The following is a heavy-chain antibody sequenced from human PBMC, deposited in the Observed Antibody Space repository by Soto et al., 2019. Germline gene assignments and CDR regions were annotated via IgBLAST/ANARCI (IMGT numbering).Heavy chain of an antibody. CDR3: ARPHYDSNTFYSFFDY. CDR2: IFHGGST. V-gene: IGHV4-34*12. J-gene: IGHJ4*02. Sequence: QVQLQQWGAGLLKPSETLSLTCAVYDGSFSGYYWSWIRQPPGKGLEWIGEIFHGGSTNYSPSLTSRVTISVDTSKNQFSLELSSVTAADTAVYYCARPHYDSNTFYSFFDYWGQETLVTVSS. CDR1: DGSFSGYY. D-gene: IGHD3-22*01.